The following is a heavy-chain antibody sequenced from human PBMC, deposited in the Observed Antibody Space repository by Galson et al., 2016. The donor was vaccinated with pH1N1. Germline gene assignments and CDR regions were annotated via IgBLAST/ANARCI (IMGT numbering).Heavy chain of an antibody. V-gene: IGHV1-18*01. CDR1: GYTFTRFG. J-gene: IGHJ4*02. D-gene: IGHD6-19*01. Sequence: SVKVSCKAFGYTFTRFGISWVRQAPGQGLEWMGWISGYTGDSNFAQKFQGRVTLTTDTSTNTAYMEVRSLRSEDTAIYYCARSTYRSGWSLSSFEVWGQGTPVTVSS. CDR2: ISGYTGDS. CDR3: ARSTYRSGWSLSSFEV.